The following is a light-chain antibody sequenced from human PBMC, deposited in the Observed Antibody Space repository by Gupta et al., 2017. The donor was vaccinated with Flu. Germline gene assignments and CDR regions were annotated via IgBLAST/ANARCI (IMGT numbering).Light chain of an antibody. CDR1: SSDVGGYKY. CDR2: KVT. CDR3: GSYTRSSTLLV. V-gene: IGLV2-14*01. Sequence: QSALTQPASLSGSPGQSITISCTGTSSDVGGYKYVSWYQQHPGKAPKLLIYKVTNRRSGVSNRFSGSKSGNTASLTTSGLQAEDEADYYCGSYTRSSTLLVFGGGTKLTVL. J-gene: IGLJ3*02.